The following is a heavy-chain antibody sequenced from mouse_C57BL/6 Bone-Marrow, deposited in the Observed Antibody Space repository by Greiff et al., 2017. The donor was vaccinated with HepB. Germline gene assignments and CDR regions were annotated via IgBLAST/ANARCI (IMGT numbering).Heavy chain of an antibody. CDR2: IYPGSGST. J-gene: IGHJ3*01. CDR1: GYTFTSYW. CDR3: ARDWQSLAAGFAY. V-gene: IGHV1-55*01. Sequence: QVQLQHPGAELVKPGASVKMSCKASGYTFTSYWITWVKQRPGQGLEWIGDIYPGSGSTNYNEKFKSKATLTVDTSSSTAYMQLSSLTSEDSAVYYCARDWQSLAAGFAYWGQGTLVTVSA.